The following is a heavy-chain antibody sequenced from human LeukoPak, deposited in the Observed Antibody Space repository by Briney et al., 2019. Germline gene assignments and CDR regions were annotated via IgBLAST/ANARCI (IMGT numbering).Heavy chain of an antibody. D-gene: IGHD3-10*01. J-gene: IGHJ4*02. CDR1: GGSISSSSYY. V-gene: IGHV4-39*07. CDR3: ALVWFGESGNYYFDY. CDR2: IYYSGST. Sequence: SETLSLTCTVSGGSISSSSYYWGWIRQPPGKGLEWIGSIYYSGSTYYNPSLKSRVTISVDTSKNQFSLKLSSVTAADTAVYYCALVWFGESGNYYFDYWGQGTLVTVSS.